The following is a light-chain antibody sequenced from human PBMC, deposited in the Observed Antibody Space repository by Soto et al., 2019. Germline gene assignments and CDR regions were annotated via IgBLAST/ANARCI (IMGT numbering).Light chain of an antibody. CDR3: GSYTSINTRV. CDR2: EVS. J-gene: IGLJ3*02. CDR1: SSDIGGYNY. Sequence: QSVLTQPASVSGSPGQSITISCTGTSSDIGGYNYVSWYQQHPGKAPKLMIYEVSNRPSGVSNRFSGSKSGNTASLTISGLQAEDEADYYCGSYTSINTRVFGGGTKVTVL. V-gene: IGLV2-14*01.